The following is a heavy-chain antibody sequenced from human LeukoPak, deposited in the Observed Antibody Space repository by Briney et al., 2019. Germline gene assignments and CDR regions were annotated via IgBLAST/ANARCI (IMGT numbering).Heavy chain of an antibody. Sequence: AGGSLRLSCAASGFTFSSYGMHWVRQAPGKGLEWVAFIRYDGSNKYYADSVKGRFTISRDNSKNTLYLQMNSLRAEDTAVYYCAKDHTIFGVVPYYFDYWGQGTLVTVSS. D-gene: IGHD3-3*01. V-gene: IGHV3-30*02. J-gene: IGHJ4*02. CDR2: IRYDGSNK. CDR3: AKDHTIFGVVPYYFDY. CDR1: GFTFSSYG.